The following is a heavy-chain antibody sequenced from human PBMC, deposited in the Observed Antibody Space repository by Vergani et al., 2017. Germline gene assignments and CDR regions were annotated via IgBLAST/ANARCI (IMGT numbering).Heavy chain of an antibody. CDR3: ARVSFTYNGDYVRWFDP. Sequence: QVQLQESGPGLVKPSETLSLTCTVSGGSISSYYWSWIRQPPGKGLEWIGYIYYSGSTNYNPSLKSRVTISVDTSKNQFSLKLSSVTAADTAVYYWARVSFTYNGDYVRWFDPWGQGTLVTVSS. CDR2: IYYSGST. V-gene: IGHV4-59*01. CDR1: GGSISSYY. D-gene: IGHD4-17*01. J-gene: IGHJ5*02.